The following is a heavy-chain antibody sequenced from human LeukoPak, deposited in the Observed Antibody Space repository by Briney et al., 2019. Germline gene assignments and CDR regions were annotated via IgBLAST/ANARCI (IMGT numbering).Heavy chain of an antibody. CDR1: GFTFSSYE. Sequence: PGGSLRLSCAASGFTFSSYEMNWVRQAPGKGLEWVSYISSSGSTIYYADSVKGRFTISRDNAKNSLYLQMNSLRAEDTALYYCARVSDISVAAYFDYWGQGTLVTVSS. CDR3: ARVSDISVAAYFDY. CDR2: ISSSGSTI. V-gene: IGHV3-48*03. D-gene: IGHD6-19*01. J-gene: IGHJ4*02.